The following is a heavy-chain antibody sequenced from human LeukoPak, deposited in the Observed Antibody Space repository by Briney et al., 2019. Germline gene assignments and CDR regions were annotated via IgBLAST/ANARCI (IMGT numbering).Heavy chain of an antibody. CDR3: AREAFTTVTSATDAFDI. CDR2: ISYDADNE. CDR1: GFTFSDYA. V-gene: IGHV3-30*09. Sequence: GGSLRLSCAASGFTFSDYAMHWVRQAPGKGLEWVAVISYDADNEFCVDSVKGRFAISRDNSKNTLYLQMNSLRDEDTAVYYCAREAFTTVTSATDAFDIWGQGTMVTVSS. J-gene: IGHJ3*02. D-gene: IGHD4-17*01.